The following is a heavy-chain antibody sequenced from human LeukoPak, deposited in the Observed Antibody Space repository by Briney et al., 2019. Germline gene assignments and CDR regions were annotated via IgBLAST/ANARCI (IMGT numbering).Heavy chain of an antibody. D-gene: IGHD5-18*01. J-gene: IGHJ4*02. CDR1: GGSISSHY. CDR2: IYYSGST. V-gene: IGHV4-59*11. CDR3: ARGFTAMVPFSY. Sequence: PSETLSLTCTVSGGSISSHYWSWIRQPPGKGLEWIGYIYYSGSTNYNPSPKSRVTISVDTSKNQFSLKLSSVTAADTAVYYCARGFTAMVPFSYWGQGTLVTVSS.